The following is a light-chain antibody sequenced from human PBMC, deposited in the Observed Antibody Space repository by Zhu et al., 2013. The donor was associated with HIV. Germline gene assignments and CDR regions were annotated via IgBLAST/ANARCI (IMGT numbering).Light chain of an antibody. V-gene: IGLV1-40*01. CDR2: GNN. J-gene: IGLJ2*01. Sequence: HSMLTQPPSVSGAPGQRVTISCTGSTSNIGAGYDVHWYQQVPGRAPKLLIYGNNNRPSGVPDRFFGSKSGNTASLTISGLQADDEADYYCCSYAGSSIFVIFGGGTKLTVL. CDR3: CSYAGSSIFVI. CDR1: TSNIGAGYD.